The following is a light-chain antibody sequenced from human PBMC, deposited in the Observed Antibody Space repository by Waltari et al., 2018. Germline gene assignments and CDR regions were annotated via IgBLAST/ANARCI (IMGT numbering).Light chain of an antibody. Sequence: DIQMTQSPSSVSASVGDRVTITCRASQDISRLLAWYQQKAGKAPKFLIYDASTLPSGVPSRFSGSGSGTDFTLTISSLQPEDFATYYCQQGNDFPLTFGGGTKVEI. CDR3: QQGNDFPLT. CDR2: DAS. CDR1: QDISRL. J-gene: IGKJ4*01. V-gene: IGKV1-12*01.